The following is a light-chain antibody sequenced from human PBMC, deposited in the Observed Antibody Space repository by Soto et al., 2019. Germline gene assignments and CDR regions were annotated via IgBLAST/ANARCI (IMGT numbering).Light chain of an antibody. V-gene: IGKV1-39*01. CDR3: QQSYSTPWT. CDR1: QSISSY. CDR2: AAS. J-gene: IGKJ1*01. Sequence: DIQMTQSPSSLSASVGDRVTITCRASQSISSYLNWYQQKPGKAPKLLIYAASSLPSGVPSRFSGSGSGTDFNLTISSLQPEDFATYYCQQSYSTPWTFGQGTKVEIK.